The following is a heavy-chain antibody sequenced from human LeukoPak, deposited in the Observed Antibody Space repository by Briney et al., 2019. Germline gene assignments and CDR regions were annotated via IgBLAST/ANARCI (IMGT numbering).Heavy chain of an antibody. Sequence: GGSLRLSCAAFGFTFSSYSMNWVRQAPGKGLEWLSYISSSSSTIYYADSVKGRFTISRDKAKNSLYLQMNSLRDEDTAVYYCARDWTYYGSGSYDYWGQGTLVTVSS. CDR2: ISSSSSTI. J-gene: IGHJ4*02. D-gene: IGHD3-10*01. CDR3: ARDWTYYGSGSYDY. V-gene: IGHV3-48*02. CDR1: GFTFSSYS.